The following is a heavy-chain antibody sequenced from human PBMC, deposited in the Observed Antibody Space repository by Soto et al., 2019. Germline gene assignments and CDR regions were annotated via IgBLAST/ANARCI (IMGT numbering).Heavy chain of an antibody. J-gene: IGHJ4*02. Sequence: ASVKVSSKISGYTLTELSMHWVRQAPGKGLEWMGGFDPEDGETIYAQKFQGRVTMTEDTSTDTAYMELSSLRSEDTAVYYCATVSVEMATITDYSGQGTLVTVSS. CDR3: ATVSVEMATITDY. CDR1: GYTLTELS. CDR2: FDPEDGET. D-gene: IGHD5-12*01. V-gene: IGHV1-24*01.